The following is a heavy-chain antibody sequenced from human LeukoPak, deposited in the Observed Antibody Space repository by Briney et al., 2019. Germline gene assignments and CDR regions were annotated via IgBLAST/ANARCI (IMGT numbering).Heavy chain of an antibody. V-gene: IGHV3-69-1*01. CDR3: AKDRANWAIDD. D-gene: IGHD3-16*01. CDR1: GFTFTDHP. J-gene: IGHJ4*02. Sequence: GGSLRLSCVASGFTFTDHPMNWVRQAPGKGLEWISYIGGDGIAFYADSVKGRFTASKDDARKSMYLRMNSLRVEDTAVYYCAKDRANWAIDDWGQGTQVTVSS. CDR2: IGGDGIA.